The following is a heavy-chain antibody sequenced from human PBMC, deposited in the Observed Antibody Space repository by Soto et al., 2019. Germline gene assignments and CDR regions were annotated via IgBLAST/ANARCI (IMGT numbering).Heavy chain of an antibody. CDR3: ARVPNWNYPSGDY. J-gene: IGHJ4*02. D-gene: IGHD1-7*01. Sequence: SGGSLRLSCSASGFTLNRYWMTWVRQAPGKGLEWVANINQDGSERYYVDSVKGRFTISRDNAKNSLYLQMNSLRAEDTAVYYCARVPNWNYPSGDYWGQGTLVTVSS. CDR2: INQDGSER. V-gene: IGHV3-7*04. CDR1: GFTLNRYW.